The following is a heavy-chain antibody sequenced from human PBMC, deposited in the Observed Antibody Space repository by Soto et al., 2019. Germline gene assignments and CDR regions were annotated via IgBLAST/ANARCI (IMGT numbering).Heavy chain of an antibody. V-gene: IGHV3-48*02. Sequence: EVQLVESGGGLVQPGGSLRLSCAASGFTFSSYSMNWVRQAPGKGLEWVSYISSSSSTIYYADSVKGRFTISRDNAKNSLYLQMNNLRDEDTAVYYCARGQWLVFFDYWGQGTLVTVSS. CDR1: GFTFSSYS. CDR2: ISSSSSTI. J-gene: IGHJ4*02. D-gene: IGHD6-19*01. CDR3: ARGQWLVFFDY.